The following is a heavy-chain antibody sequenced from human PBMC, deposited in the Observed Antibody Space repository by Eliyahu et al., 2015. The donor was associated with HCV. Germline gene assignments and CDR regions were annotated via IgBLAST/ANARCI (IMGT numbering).Heavy chain of an antibody. D-gene: IGHD3-22*01. CDR3: AKWGGYYYDSSGYFYYYYYYMDV. J-gene: IGHJ6*03. V-gene: IGHV3-23*01. CDR1: GFTFSSYA. CDR2: ISGSGGST. Sequence: EVQLLESGGGLVQPGGSLRLSCAASGFTFSSYAMSWVRQAPGKGLEWVSAISGSGGSTYYADSVKGRFTISRDNSKNTLYLQMNSLRAEDTAVYYCAKWGGYYYDSSGYFYYYYYYMDVWGKGTTVTVSS.